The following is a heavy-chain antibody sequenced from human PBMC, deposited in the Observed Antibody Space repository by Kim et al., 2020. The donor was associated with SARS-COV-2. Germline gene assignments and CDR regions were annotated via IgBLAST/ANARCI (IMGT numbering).Heavy chain of an antibody. J-gene: IGHJ6*02. CDR3: VKAMRSSSSRPGMDV. CDR2: ITNNGGST. D-gene: IGHD2-2*01. Sequence: GGSLRLSCSVSGFTFSSFTMYWVRQAPGKGLDYISAITNNGGSTNYADSVKGRFIISRDNSQNTLYLQMSGLRVEDTAVYYCVKAMRSSSSRPGMDVWGQGTTVTVSS. CDR1: GFTFSSFT. V-gene: IGHV3-64D*09.